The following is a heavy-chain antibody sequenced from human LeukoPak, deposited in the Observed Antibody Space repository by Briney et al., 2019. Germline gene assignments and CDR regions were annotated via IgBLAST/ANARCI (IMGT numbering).Heavy chain of an antibody. V-gene: IGHV4-39*07. CDR1: GGSISSSSYY. J-gene: IGHJ4*02. CDR2: IYYSGST. D-gene: IGHD3-16*02. CDR3: ARDGTYYDYVWGSYRSLHLFDY. Sequence: PSETLSLTCTVSGGSISSSSYYWGWIRQPPGKGLEWIGSIYYSGSTYYNPSLKSRVTISVDTSKNQFSLKLSSVTAADTAVYYCARDGTYYDYVWGSYRSLHLFDYWGQGTLVTVSS.